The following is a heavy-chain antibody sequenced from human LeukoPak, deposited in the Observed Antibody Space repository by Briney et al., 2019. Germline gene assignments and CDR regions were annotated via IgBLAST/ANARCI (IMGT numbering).Heavy chain of an antibody. Sequence: PGGPQRLSRVPSRCIHSTNYMSWVRHAPGKGPEWHPVIYTSGSTHYPHPVTGPFINSSDNSNNSLYLTMNTPSAQSTPLHYCTRAGVGARGHAFDIWGQGTMVTVSS. D-gene: IGHD1-26*01. CDR1: RCIHSTNY. J-gene: IGHJ3*02. CDR3: TRAGVGARGHAFDI. CDR2: IYTSGST. V-gene: IGHV3-66*01.